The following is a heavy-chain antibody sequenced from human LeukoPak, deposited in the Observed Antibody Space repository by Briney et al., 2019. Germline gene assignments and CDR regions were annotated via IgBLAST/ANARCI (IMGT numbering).Heavy chain of an antibody. CDR3: ARHAVVPAPCFDY. CDR1: GGSISSSSYY. CDR2: ISYSGSS. J-gene: IGHJ4*02. D-gene: IGHD2-2*01. Sequence: PSETLSLTCTVSGGSISSSSYYWGWIRQPPGKGLEWVGSISYSGSSYYSSSLKSRVTISVDTSKNQLSLKLSSVTAADTAVYYCARHAVVPAPCFDYWGQGTLVTVSS. V-gene: IGHV4-39*01.